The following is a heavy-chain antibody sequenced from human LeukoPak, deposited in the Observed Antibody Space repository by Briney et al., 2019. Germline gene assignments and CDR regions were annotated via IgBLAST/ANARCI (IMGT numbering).Heavy chain of an antibody. V-gene: IGHV3-21*01. CDR3: ARGIVPAAFDF. J-gene: IGHJ4*02. D-gene: IGHD2-15*01. CDR1: GFTFSSYS. CDR2: ISSSSSYI. Sequence: GGSLRLSCAASGFTFSSYSMNWVRQAPGKGLEWVSSISSSSSYIYYADSVKGRFTISRDNAKNSLYLQMNSLRVEDTAVYYCARGIVPAAFDFWGQGTLVTVSS.